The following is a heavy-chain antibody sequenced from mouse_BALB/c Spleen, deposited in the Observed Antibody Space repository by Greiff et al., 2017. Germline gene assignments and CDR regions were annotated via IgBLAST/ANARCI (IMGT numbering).Heavy chain of an antibody. J-gene: IGHJ2*01. D-gene: IGHD1-1*01. CDR1: GFTFSSFG. CDR3: ARGLTYYGSFYFDY. CDR2: ISSGSSTI. V-gene: IGHV5-17*02. Sequence: EVHLVESGGGLVQPGGSRKLSCAASGFTFSSFGMHWVRQAPEKGLEWVAYISSGSSTIYYADTVKGRFTISRDNPKNTLFLQMTSLRSEDTAMYYCARGLTYYGSFYFDYWGQGTTLTVSS.